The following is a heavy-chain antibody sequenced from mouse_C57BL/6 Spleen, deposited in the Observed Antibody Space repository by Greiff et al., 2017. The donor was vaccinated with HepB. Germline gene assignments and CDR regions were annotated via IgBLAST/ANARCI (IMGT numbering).Heavy chain of an antibody. V-gene: IGHV1-26*01. D-gene: IGHD1-1*01. CDR2: INPNNGGT. CDR1: GYTFTDYY. Sequence: EVQLQQSGPELVKPGASVKISCKASGYTFTDYYMNWVKQSHGKSLEWIGDINPNNGGTNYNQKFKGKATLTVDKSSSTAYMELRSLTSEDSAVYYCARRPVVDLYYFDYWGQGTTLTVSS. CDR3: ARRPVVDLYYFDY. J-gene: IGHJ2*01.